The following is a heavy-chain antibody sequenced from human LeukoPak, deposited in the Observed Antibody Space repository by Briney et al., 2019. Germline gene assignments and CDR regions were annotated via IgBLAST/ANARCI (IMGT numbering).Heavy chain of an antibody. CDR3: ARDMVTIFYRANWFDP. D-gene: IGHD3-9*01. CDR1: GDSISSGNYY. V-gene: IGHV4-61*02. Sequence: PSETLSLTCTVSGDSISSGNYYWTWIRQPAGKGLEWIGRIYTSGSTNYNPSLKSRVTMSVDTSKNQFSLKLSSVTAADTAVYYCARDMVTIFYRANWFDPWGQGTLVTVSS. J-gene: IGHJ5*02. CDR2: IYTSGST.